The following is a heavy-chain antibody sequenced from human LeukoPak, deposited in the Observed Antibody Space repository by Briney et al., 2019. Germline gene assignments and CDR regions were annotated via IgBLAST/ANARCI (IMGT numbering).Heavy chain of an antibody. CDR3: ARSYYDYVWGSYPYFDY. D-gene: IGHD3-16*02. Sequence: SETLSLTCTVSCGSISSYYWSWIRQPAGKGLEWIGRIYTSGSTNYNPSLKSRVTMSVDTSKNQFSLKLSSVTAADTAVYYCARSYYDYVWGSYPYFDYWGQGTLVTVSS. V-gene: IGHV4-4*07. J-gene: IGHJ4*02. CDR1: CGSISSYY. CDR2: IYTSGST.